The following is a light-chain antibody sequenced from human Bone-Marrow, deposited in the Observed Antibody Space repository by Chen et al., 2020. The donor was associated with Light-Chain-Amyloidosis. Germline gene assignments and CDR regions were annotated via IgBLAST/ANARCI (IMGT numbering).Light chain of an antibody. Sequence: QSALTQPASVSGPPGQSITISCTGTSRDVGRYNYVSCYQQHPGKVPKLIIHDVSDRPSGVSDRFSGSKSGNTASLTISGLQAEDEADYYCSSYTSTFPYVFGTGTRLTVL. V-gene: IGLV2-14*03. CDR2: DVS. J-gene: IGLJ1*01. CDR3: SSYTSTFPYV. CDR1: SRDVGRYNY.